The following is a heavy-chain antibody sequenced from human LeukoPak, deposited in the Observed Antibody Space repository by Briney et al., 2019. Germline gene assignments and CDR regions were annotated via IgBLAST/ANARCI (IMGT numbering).Heavy chain of an antibody. J-gene: IGHJ4*02. CDR1: GFTFSNYN. Sequence: GGSLRLSCAASGFTFSNYNMNWVRQAPGKGLEWVSSIISSSTYIYYADSVKGRFTISRDNAKNSLYLQMNSLRAEDTALYYCARDGVVVTAIPSGLYDYWGQGTLVTVSS. V-gene: IGHV3-21*01. D-gene: IGHD2-21*02. CDR2: IISSSTYI. CDR3: ARDGVVVTAIPSGLYDY.